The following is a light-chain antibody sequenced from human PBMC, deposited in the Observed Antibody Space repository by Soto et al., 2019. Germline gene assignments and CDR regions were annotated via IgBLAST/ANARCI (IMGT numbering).Light chain of an antibody. Sequence: EIVLTQSPATLSLSPGERATLSCRASQSVSSYLAWFQQKPGQAPRLLIYDASNRATGIPARFSGSGSGTDFTLTISGLEPEDFAVYYCQQRSSWPSFGQGTKLEIK. V-gene: IGKV3-11*01. CDR2: DAS. J-gene: IGKJ2*01. CDR1: QSVSSY. CDR3: QQRSSWPS.